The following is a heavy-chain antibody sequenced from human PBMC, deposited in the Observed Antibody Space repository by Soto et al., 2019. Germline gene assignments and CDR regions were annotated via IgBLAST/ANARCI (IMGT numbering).Heavy chain of an antibody. V-gene: IGHV1-3*04. CDR3: ARDRFIGTYYVKGVTYVFDH. D-gene: IGHD1-26*01. J-gene: IGHJ4*02. CDR1: GYTFTSYA. CDR2: VDTGNGNT. Sequence: ASVKVSCKASGYTFTSYAIHWVRQAPGQSLEWMGWVDTGNGNTKYSQKFQGRVTITRDTYANTADMELNSLRAKDTAVYYCARDRFIGTYYVKGVTYVFDHWGQGAPVTVSS.